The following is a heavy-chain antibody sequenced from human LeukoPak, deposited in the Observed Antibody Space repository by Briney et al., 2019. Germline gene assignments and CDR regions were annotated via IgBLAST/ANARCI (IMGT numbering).Heavy chain of an antibody. CDR1: GGSISSSSYY. J-gene: IGHJ2*01. D-gene: IGHD3-3*02. V-gene: IGHV4-39*01. CDR3: ARRILSWYFDL. CDR2: IYYSGST. Sequence: SETLSLTCTVSGGSISSSSYYWGWIRQPPGKGLEWIGSIYYSGSTYYNPSLKSRVTISVDTSKNQFSLKLSSVTAADTAVYHCARRILSWYFDLWGRGTLVTVSS.